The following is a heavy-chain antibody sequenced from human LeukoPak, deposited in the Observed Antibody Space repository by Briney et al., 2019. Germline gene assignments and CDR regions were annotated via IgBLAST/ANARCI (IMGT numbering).Heavy chain of an antibody. CDR3: AAEAAYYYDSRDAFDV. V-gene: IGHV1-58*01. J-gene: IGHJ3*01. CDR2: IVVGSGNT. Sequence: SVKVSFKASGFTFTSSAVQWVRQARGQRLEWIGWIVVGSGNTNYAQKFQERVTITRDMSTSLVYMELSSLRSEDTAVYYCAAEAAYYYDSRDAFDVWGQGTMVTVSS. D-gene: IGHD3-22*01. CDR1: GFTFTSSA.